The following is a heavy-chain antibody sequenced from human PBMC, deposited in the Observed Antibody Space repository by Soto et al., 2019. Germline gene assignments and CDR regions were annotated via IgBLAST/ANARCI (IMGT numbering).Heavy chain of an antibody. CDR3: AKGQKTYYYDSSGFQFDP. CDR1: GFTFSSYG. D-gene: IGHD3-22*01. Sequence: QVQLVESGGGVVQPGRSLRLSCAASGFTFSSYGMHWVRQAPGKGLEWVAVISYDGSNKYYADSVKGRFTISRDNSKNTLYLQMNSLRAEDTAVYYCAKGQKTYYYDSSGFQFDPWGQGTLVTVSS. J-gene: IGHJ5*02. CDR2: ISYDGSNK. V-gene: IGHV3-30*18.